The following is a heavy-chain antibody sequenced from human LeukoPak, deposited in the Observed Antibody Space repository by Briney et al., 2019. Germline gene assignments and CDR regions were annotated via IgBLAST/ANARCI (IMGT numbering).Heavy chain of an antibody. CDR2: IDYSGST. Sequence: SQTLSLTCTVSGGPISSGGYYWSWIRQHPAKGLEWIGYIDYSGSTYYNPSLKSRVTISVDTSKNQFSLKLSSVTAADTAVYYCARGLTGRTNSHWFDPWGQGTLVTVSS. J-gene: IGHJ5*02. V-gene: IGHV4-31*03. CDR3: ARGLTGRTNSHWFDP. CDR1: GGPISSGGYY. D-gene: IGHD3-9*01.